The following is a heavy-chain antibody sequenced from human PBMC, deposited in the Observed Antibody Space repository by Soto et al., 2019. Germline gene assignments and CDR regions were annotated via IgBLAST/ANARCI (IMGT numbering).Heavy chain of an antibody. CDR3: TRRYFYDSSGYYMDDY. V-gene: IGHV3-73*02. Sequence: EVQLVESGGGLVQPGGSLKLSCAASGFTFSGSAMHWVRQASGKGLQWVGRIRSKANSYATSYDASVKGRFTISRDDSKNTAYLQMNSLKTEDTAVYSCTRRYFYDSSGYYMDDYWGQGTLVTVSS. J-gene: IGHJ4*02. CDR1: GFTFSGSA. CDR2: IRSKANSYAT. D-gene: IGHD3-22*01.